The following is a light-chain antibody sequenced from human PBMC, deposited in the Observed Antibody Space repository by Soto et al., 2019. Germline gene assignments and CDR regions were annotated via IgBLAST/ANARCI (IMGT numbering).Light chain of an antibody. J-gene: IGKJ1*01. V-gene: IGKV1-5*03. Sequence: DIQMTQSPSTLSASVGDRVTITCRASQSISSWLAWYQQKPGKAPKLLIYKASSLESGVPSRFSSSGSGTEFTLTISCLQPDDFATYYCQQYNSYSWTFGQGTKVEIK. CDR3: QQYNSYSWT. CDR1: QSISSW. CDR2: KAS.